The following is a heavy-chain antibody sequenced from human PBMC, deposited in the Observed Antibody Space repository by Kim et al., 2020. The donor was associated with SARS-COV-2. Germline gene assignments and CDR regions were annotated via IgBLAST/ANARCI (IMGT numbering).Heavy chain of an antibody. J-gene: IGHJ4*02. CDR3: ARDHRGVWGSYRYSDY. D-gene: IGHD3-16*02. Sequence: GGSLRLSCAASGLTVSSNYMSWVRQAPGKGLEWVSVIYSGGSTYYADSVKGRFTISRDNSKNTLYLQMNSLRAEDTAVHYCARDHRGVWGSYRYSDYWGQGTLVTVSS. CDR2: IYSGGST. V-gene: IGHV3-53*01. CDR1: GLTVSSNY.